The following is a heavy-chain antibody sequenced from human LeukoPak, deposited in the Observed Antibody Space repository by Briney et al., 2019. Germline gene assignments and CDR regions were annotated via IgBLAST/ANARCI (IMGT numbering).Heavy chain of an antibody. V-gene: IGHV1-18*01. CDR1: GYTFTSYA. CDR3: ARVAIGSWYFDL. D-gene: IGHD2-15*01. CDR2: ISTYNGNT. J-gene: IGHJ2*01. Sequence: ASVKVSCNASGYTFTSYAISWVRQAPGQGLEWMGWISTYNGNTNYAQKFQGRVTLTTDTSTSTAFMDLRSLRSDDTAVYHCARVAIGSWYFDLWGRGTLVTVSS.